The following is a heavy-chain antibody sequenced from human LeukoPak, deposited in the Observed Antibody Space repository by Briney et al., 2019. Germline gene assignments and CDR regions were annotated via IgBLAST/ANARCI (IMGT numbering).Heavy chain of an antibody. J-gene: IGHJ5*02. CDR2: IIPIFGTA. D-gene: IGHD6-19*01. Sequence: ASVKVSCKASGGTFSSYAISWVRQAPGQGLEWMGGIIPIFGTANYAQKFQGRVTITADESTSTAYMELSSLRSEDTAVYYCARDSTPSEYQQLWLHSSGWSAWGQGTLVTVSS. V-gene: IGHV1-69*01. CDR3: ARDSTPSEYQQLWLHSSGWSA. CDR1: GGTFSSYA.